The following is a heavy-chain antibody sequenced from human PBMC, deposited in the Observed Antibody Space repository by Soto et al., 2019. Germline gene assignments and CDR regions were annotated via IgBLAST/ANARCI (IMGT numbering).Heavy chain of an antibody. J-gene: IGHJ2*01. CDR3: AREIMPLTNDWYFDL. V-gene: IGHV4-30-4*01. D-gene: IGHD4-17*01. CDR2: IFDSGST. CDR1: GGSISGGVHS. Sequence: PSETLSLTCTVSGGSISGGVHSWSWIRQPPGKGLEWIGHIFDSGSTYYNLSLKSRLTISVDTSKNQFSLRLSSVTAADTAVYYCAREIMPLTNDWYFDLWGRGTLVTVSS.